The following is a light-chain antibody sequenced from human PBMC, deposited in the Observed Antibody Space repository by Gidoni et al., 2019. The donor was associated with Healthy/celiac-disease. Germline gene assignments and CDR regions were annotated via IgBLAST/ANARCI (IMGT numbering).Light chain of an antibody. CDR2: EVS. Sequence: QSALTQPASVSGSPGQSITISCTGTSSDVGSYNLVSWYQQHPGTAPTLMIYEVSKRPSGVSNRFSGSKSGNTASLTISGLQAEDEADYYCCSYAGSSTHVVFGGGTKLTVL. J-gene: IGLJ2*01. V-gene: IGLV2-23*02. CDR3: CSYAGSSTHVV. CDR1: SSDVGSYNL.